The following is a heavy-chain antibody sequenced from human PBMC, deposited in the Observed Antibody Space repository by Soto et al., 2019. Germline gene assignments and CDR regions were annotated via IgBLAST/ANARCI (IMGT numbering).Heavy chain of an antibody. J-gene: IGHJ4*02. CDR2: IYYSGST. Sequence: SETLSLTCTVWGVSISTYYWSWIRQPPGKGLEWIGYIYYSGSTNYNPSLKSRVTISLDTSKNQFSLMLSSVTAADTALYYCARAPGVRFYFDSWGQGTLVTVSS. CDR1: GVSISTYY. CDR3: ARAPGVRFYFDS. V-gene: IGHV4-59*01. D-gene: IGHD4-17*01.